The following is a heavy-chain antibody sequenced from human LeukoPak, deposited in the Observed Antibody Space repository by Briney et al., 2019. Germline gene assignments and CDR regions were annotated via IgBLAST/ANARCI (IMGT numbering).Heavy chain of an antibody. D-gene: IGHD3-10*01. CDR2: IKTKTDGDRT. J-gene: IGHJ6*02. V-gene: IGHV3-15*01. CDR3: SRETLSITMVRGADWDYYYYGMDV. Sequence: PGESLRLSSVVSGFTFSNAWMSWIRQAPGKGLEWAGRIKTKTDGDRTDNAAPVEGRFTISRDNAKNSLYLQMNSLRAEDTAVYYWSRETLSITMVRGADWDYYYYGMDVWGQGTTVTVSS. CDR1: GFTFSNAW.